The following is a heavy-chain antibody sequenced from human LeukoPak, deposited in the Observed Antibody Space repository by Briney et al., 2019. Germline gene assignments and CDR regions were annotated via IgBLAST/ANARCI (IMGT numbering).Heavy chain of an antibody. V-gene: IGHV4-34*01. D-gene: IGHD3-22*01. CDR1: GGSFSGYY. Sequence: SETLSLTCAFYGGSFSGYYWRWIRQPPGKGLAWIGEINHSGSTNYNPSLKSRVTISVDTSKNQFSLKLSSVTAADTAVYYCARGRYYYDSSGFDYWGQGTLVTVSS. J-gene: IGHJ4*02. CDR3: ARGRYYYDSSGFDY. CDR2: INHSGST.